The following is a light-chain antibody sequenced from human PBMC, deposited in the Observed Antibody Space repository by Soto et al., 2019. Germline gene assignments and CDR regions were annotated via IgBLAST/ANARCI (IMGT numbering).Light chain of an antibody. J-gene: IGLJ2*01. V-gene: IGLV2-11*01. Sequence: QSALTQPRSVSGSPGQSVTISCTGTSSDVGGYNYVSWYQQHPGKAPKLMIYDVSKRPSGVPDRFSGSKSGNTASLTIFGLQAEDEADYYCCSYAGSDNVLFGGGTKVTVL. CDR2: DVS. CDR3: CSYAGSDNVL. CDR1: SSDVGGYNY.